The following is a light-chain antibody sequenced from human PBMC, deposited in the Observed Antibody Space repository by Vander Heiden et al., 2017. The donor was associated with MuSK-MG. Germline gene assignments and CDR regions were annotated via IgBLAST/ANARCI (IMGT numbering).Light chain of an antibody. CDR2: SSS. CDR3: QQVKSYPVT. CDR1: QGIRNY. Sequence: AILLSQCPSSLSASVGDRVTITCRASQGIRNYLGWYQQEPGKAPKLLIYSSSTLQSGVPSRFSGSGSGTDFTLTISSLQPEDFATYYCQQVKSYPVTFGQGTKVEIK. J-gene: IGKJ1*01. V-gene: IGKV1-6*02.